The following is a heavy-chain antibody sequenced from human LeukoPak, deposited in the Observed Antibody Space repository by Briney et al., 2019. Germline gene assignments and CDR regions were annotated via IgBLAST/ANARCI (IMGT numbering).Heavy chain of an antibody. V-gene: IGHV4-38-2*01. J-gene: IGHJ4*02. Sequence: SETLSLTCSVSGYSLSSGYYWGWIRQPPGKGLERIGSLYHSGSTYYNPSLKSRVTISVDTSKNQFSLKLSSVTAADTAVYYCARLQDYWGQGTLVTVSS. CDR2: LYHSGST. D-gene: IGHD4-11*01. CDR3: ARLQDY. CDR1: GYSLSSGYY.